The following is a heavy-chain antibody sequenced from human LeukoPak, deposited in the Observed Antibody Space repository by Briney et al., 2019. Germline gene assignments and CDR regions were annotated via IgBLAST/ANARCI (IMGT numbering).Heavy chain of an antibody. V-gene: IGHV1-2*02. CDR1: GYTFTGYY. Sequence: GASVKVSCKASGYTFTGYYMHWVRQAPGQGLEWMGWINPNSGGTNYAQKFQGRVTMTRDTSISTAYMELSRLRSDDTAVNYCARSLVVRSSFDYWGQGTLVTVSS. J-gene: IGHJ4*02. CDR3: ARSLVVRSSFDY. CDR2: INPNSGGT. D-gene: IGHD2-2*01.